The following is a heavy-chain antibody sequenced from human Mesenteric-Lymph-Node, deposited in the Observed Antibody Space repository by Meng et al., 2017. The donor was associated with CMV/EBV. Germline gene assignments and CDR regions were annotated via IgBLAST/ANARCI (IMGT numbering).Heavy chain of an antibody. CDR2: IYSGGST. CDR1: GFSFSSYA. CDR3: ARVEGSAAGTD. D-gene: IGHD6-13*01. V-gene: IGHV3-53*01. Sequence: GESLKISCAASGFSFSSYAMSWVRQAPGKGLEWVSVIYSGGSTYYADSVKGRFTISRDNSKNTLYLQMNSLRAEDTAVYYCARVEGSAAGTDWGQGTLVTVSS. J-gene: IGHJ4*02.